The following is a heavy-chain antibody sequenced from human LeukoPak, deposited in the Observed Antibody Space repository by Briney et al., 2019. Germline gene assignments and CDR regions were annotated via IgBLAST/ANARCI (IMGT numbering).Heavy chain of an antibody. CDR3: ARSTYYDFWSGPFDY. CDR2: ISSSSSYI. V-gene: IGHV3-21*01. D-gene: IGHD3-3*01. Sequence: GGSLRLSCAASGFTFSSYSMNWVRQAPGKGLEGVSSISSSSSYIYYADSVKGRFTISRDNAKNSLYLQMNSLRAEDTAVYYCARSTYYDFWSGPFDYWGQGTLVTVSS. J-gene: IGHJ4*02. CDR1: GFTFSSYS.